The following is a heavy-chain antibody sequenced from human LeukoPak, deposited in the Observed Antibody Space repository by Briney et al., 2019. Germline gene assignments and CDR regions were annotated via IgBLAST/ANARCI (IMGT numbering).Heavy chain of an antibody. V-gene: IGHV3-30*18. CDR1: GFTFSSYG. CDR3: AKDRGYSHGFDY. D-gene: IGHD5-18*01. J-gene: IGHJ4*02. CDR2: ISYDGRNK. Sequence: AGGSLRLSCAASGFTFSSYGMHWVRQAQGKGLEWVAGISYDGRNKEYVDSVKGRFTISRDNSKNTLYLQMNSLRAEDTAVYNCAKDRGYSHGFDYWGQGTLVTVSS.